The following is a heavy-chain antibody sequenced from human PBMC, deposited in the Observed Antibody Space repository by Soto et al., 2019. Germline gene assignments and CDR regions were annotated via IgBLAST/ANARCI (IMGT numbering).Heavy chain of an antibody. J-gene: IGHJ4*02. V-gene: IGHV3-30-3*01. CDR2: ISYDGSNK. CDR3: ARYRARSFIGATATLFDY. Sequence: GGSLRLSCAASGFTFSSYAMHWVRQAPGKGLEWVALISYDGSNKYFGDSVKGRFTISRDNSKNTLYLQMNSLRAEDTAVYYCARYRARSFIGATATLFDYWGQGTLVTVSS. CDR1: GFTFSSYA. D-gene: IGHD2-15*01.